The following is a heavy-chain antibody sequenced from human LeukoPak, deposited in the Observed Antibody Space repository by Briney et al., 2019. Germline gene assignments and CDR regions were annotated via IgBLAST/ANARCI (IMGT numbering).Heavy chain of an antibody. D-gene: IGHD1-20*01. CDR2: IKQDESKT. CDR3: ARARVTGTGGYYFDY. V-gene: IGHV3-7*03. Sequence: PGGSLRLSCAASGFTFSNYWMSWVRQAPGKGLEWVANIKQDESKTYYVDSVKGRFTISRDNAKNSLYLQMNSLRAEDTALYYCARARVTGTGGYYFDYWGQGTLVTVSS. J-gene: IGHJ4*02. CDR1: GFTFSNYW.